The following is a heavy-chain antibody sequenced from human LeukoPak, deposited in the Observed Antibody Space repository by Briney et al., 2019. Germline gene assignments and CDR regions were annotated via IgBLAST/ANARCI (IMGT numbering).Heavy chain of an antibody. Sequence: SETLSLTCAVYGGSFSGYYWSWIRQPAGKGLEWIGRIYTSGSTNYTPSLKSRVTMSVDTSKNQFSLKLSSVTAADTAVYYCARSGRGYYDSSGYYTALDYWGQGTLVTVSS. CDR3: ARSGRGYYDSSGYYTALDY. CDR1: GGSFSGYY. V-gene: IGHV4-59*10. CDR2: IYTSGST. D-gene: IGHD3-22*01. J-gene: IGHJ4*02.